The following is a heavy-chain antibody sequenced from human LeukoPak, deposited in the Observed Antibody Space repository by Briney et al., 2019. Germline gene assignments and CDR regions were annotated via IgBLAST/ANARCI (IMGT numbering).Heavy chain of an antibody. CDR2: FYHSGST. V-gene: IGHV4-38-2*01. CDR3: ARQGAVLTSVTWFDP. CDR1: GFTFSIYG. Sequence: GSLRLSCAASGFTFSIYGMHWVRQAPGKGLEWIGTFYHSGSTYYNSSLRSRVTISVDTSQNQFSLKVTSVRAADTAVYYCARQGAVLTSVTWFDPWGQGTLVTVSS. J-gene: IGHJ5*02. D-gene: IGHD4-23*01.